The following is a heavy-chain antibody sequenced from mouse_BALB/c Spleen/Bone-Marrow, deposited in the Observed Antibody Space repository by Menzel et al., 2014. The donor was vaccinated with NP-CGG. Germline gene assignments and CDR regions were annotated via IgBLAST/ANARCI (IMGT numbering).Heavy chain of an antibody. CDR2: IWSDGTT. CDR1: GFSLTGFG. J-gene: IGHJ4*01. V-gene: IGHV2-6-7*01. D-gene: IGHD2-10*02. CDR3: AREKYGNYYAMDY. Sequence: QVQLKESGPGLVSPSQRLSITCTVSGFSLTGFGINWIRQPPGKGLEWLGMIWSDGTTDYNSALKSRLSIKKDNSKSQVFLKMNSLQAGDTARYYCAREKYGNYYAMDYWGQGTSVTVSS.